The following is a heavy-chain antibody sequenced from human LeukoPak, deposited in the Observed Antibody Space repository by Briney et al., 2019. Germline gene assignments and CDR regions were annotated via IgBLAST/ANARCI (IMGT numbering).Heavy chain of an antibody. CDR1: GGSFSGYY. V-gene: IGHV4-34*01. D-gene: IGHD4-23*01. CDR3: AREGNGGKVVAFDI. CDR2: INHSGST. J-gene: IGHJ3*02. Sequence: PSETLSLTCAVYGGSFSGYYWSWIRQPPGKGLEWIGEINHSGSTNYNPSLKSRVTISVDTSKNQFSLKLSSVTAADTAVYYCAREGNGGKVVAFDIWGHGTMVTVSS.